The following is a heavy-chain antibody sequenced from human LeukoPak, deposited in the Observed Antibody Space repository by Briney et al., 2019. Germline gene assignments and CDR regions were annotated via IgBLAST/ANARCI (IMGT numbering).Heavy chain of an antibody. CDR2: ISVYRGNT. CDR1: GNTLTSYG. J-gene: IGHJ4*02. D-gene: IGHD1-26*01. V-gene: IGHV1-18*01. Sequence: ASVKVSCKTSGNTLTSYGISWVRQAPGQGLEWMGWISVYRGNTEYAQKFQDRFTMTTDTSTSTVYMELRSLRSDDTAVYYCARDGGAKGRGGYDYWGQGTLVIVSS. CDR3: ARDGGAKGRGGYDY.